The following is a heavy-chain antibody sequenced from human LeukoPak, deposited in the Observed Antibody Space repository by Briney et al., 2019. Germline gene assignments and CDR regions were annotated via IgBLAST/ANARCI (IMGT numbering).Heavy chain of an antibody. J-gene: IGHJ3*02. CDR2: IYYSGTT. CDR3: ARGAMIVVYDAFDI. D-gene: IGHD3-22*01. V-gene: IGHV4-30-4*08. Sequence: KTSETLSLTCTVSGDPINSADYYWSWIRQPPGKGLEWIGYIYYSGTTYYNPSLKSRITISVDTSKKQFSLKLSSVTAADTAVYYCARGAMIVVYDAFDIWGLGTMVTVSS. CDR1: GDPINSADYY.